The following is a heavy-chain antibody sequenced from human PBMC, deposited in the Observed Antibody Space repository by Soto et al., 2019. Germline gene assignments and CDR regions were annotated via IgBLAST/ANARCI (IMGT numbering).Heavy chain of an antibody. D-gene: IGHD2-21*02. V-gene: IGHV3-23*01. CDR2: ISGGGGST. J-gene: IGHJ3*02. Sequence: EVQLLESGGRLVQPGGSLRLSCAASGFTFSSYAMNWVRQAPGKGLEWVAGISGGGGSTYYADSVKGRFTISRDTSKNTVYLQLNSLRAEDTAVYYCAKVFIVVVTVLRPDDAFDIWGQGTMVTVSS. CDR3: AKVFIVVVTVLRPDDAFDI. CDR1: GFTFSSYA.